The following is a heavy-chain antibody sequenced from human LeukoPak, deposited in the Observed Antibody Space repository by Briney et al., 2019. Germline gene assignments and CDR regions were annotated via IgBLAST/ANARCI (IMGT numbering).Heavy chain of an antibody. J-gene: IGHJ3*02. D-gene: IGHD1-26*01. CDR2: IYYSGNT. V-gene: IGHV4-59*08. Sequence: TSETLSLTCTVSGGSISSYYWSWIRQPPGKGLEWIGYIYYSGNTNHNPSLRSRVTISVDTSKNQFSLKLSSVTAADTAVYYCARQQWELLSHIDAFDIWGQGTMVTVSS. CDR3: ARQQWELLSHIDAFDI. CDR1: GGSISSYY.